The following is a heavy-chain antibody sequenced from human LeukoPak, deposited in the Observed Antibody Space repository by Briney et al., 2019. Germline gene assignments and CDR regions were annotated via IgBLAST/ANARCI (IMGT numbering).Heavy chain of an antibody. V-gene: IGHV3-53*01. CDR3: ARGGSYDSSGYMVDY. D-gene: IGHD3-22*01. CDR2: IYSGGST. CDR1: GFTVSSNY. J-gene: IGHJ4*02. Sequence: GGSLRLSCAASGFTVSSNYMSWVRQAPGKGLEWVSVIYSGGSTYYADSVKGRFTISRDNPKNTLCLQTNSLRAEDTAVYYCARGGSYDSSGYMVDYWGQGTLVTVSS.